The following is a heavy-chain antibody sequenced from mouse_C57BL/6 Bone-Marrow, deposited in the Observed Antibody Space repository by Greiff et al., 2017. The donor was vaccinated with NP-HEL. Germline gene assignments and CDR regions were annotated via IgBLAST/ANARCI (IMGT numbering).Heavy chain of an antibody. V-gene: IGHV1-59*01. J-gene: IGHJ1*03. Sequence: QVQLQQPGAELVRPGTSVKLSCKASGYTFTSYWMHWVKQRPGQGLEWIGVIDPSASYTNYNQKFKGKATLTVDTSSSTAYMQLSSLTSEDSAVYYCARGITTVVPYWYFDVWGTGTTVTVSS. CDR1: GYTFTSYW. CDR3: ARGITTVVPYWYFDV. CDR2: IDPSASYT. D-gene: IGHD1-1*01.